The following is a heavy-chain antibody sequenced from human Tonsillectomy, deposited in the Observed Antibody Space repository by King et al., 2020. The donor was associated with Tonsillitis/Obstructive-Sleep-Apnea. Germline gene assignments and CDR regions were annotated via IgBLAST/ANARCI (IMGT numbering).Heavy chain of an antibody. D-gene: IGHD3-16*01. CDR1: GFSLSTSGMC. J-gene: IGHJ3*02. Sequence: VTLKESGPALVKPTQTLTLTCTFSGFSLSTSGMCVSWIRQPPGKALEWLARIDWDDDKYYSPTLKTRITISKETSKNQVVLTMTNMDPVDTATYYCARIRFDSRVLTGAFDIWGQGTMVTVSS. CDR2: IDWDDDK. CDR3: ARIRFDSRVLTGAFDI. V-gene: IGHV2-70*11.